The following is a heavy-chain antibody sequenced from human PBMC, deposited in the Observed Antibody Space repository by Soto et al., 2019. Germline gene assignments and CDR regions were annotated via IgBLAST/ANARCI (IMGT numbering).Heavy chain of an antibody. Sequence: GGSLRLSCAASGFTFINSDMNWVHQAPGKGLEWVSGVSWNGSRTHYADSVKGRFIISRDNSRNTLYLQTNSLRAEDTAVYYCVRGGTYCDFWSGYSQGGPCSYYYYMDVWGKGTTVTVSS. V-gene: IGHV3-35*01. D-gene: IGHD3-3*01. J-gene: IGHJ6*03. CDR3: VRGGTYCDFWSGYSQGGPCSYYYYMDV. CDR1: GFTFINSD. CDR2: VSWNGSRT.